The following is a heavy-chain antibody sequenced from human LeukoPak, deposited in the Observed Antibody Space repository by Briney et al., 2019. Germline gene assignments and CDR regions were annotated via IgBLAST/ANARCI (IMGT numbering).Heavy chain of an antibody. D-gene: IGHD2-2*01. J-gene: IGHJ6*02. CDR1: GYTFTSYD. Sequence: ASVKVSCKASGYTFTSYDINWVRQATGQGLEWMGWMNPNSGNTGYAQKFQGRVTMTRNTSISTAYMELSSLRSEDTAVYYCARGPRYCSSTSCSWGFYYYYGMDVWGQGTTVTVSS. V-gene: IGHV1-8*01. CDR2: MNPNSGNT. CDR3: ARGPRYCSSTSCSWGFYYYYGMDV.